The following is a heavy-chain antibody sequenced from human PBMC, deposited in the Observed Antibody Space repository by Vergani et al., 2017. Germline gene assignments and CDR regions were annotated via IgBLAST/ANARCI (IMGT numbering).Heavy chain of an antibody. V-gene: IGHV4-39*01. J-gene: IGHJ3*02. CDR1: GGSISSSSYY. D-gene: IGHD5-24*01. CDR3: ARLEIVAEMATLISAFDI. CDR2: IYYSGST. Sequence: QLQLQESGPGLVKPSETLSLTCTVSGGSISSSSYYWGWIRQPPGKGLEWIGSIYYSGSTYYNPSLKSRVTISVDTSKNQFSLKLSSVTAADTAVYYCARLEIVAEMATLISAFDIWGQGTMVTVSS.